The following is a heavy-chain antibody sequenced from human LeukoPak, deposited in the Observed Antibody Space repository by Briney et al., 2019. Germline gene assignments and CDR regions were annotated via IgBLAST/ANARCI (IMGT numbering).Heavy chain of an antibody. D-gene: IGHD1-26*01. J-gene: IGHJ5*02. CDR3: AKDPLGVGATGWFDP. V-gene: IGHV3-23*01. CDR1: GFTFSSYA. CDR2: ISGSGGST. Sequence: GGSLRLSCAASGFTFSSYAMSWVRQAPGKGLEWVSSISGSGGSTYYADSVKGRFTISRDNSKNTLYLQMNSLRAEDTAVYYCAKDPLGVGATGWFDPWGQGTLVTVSS.